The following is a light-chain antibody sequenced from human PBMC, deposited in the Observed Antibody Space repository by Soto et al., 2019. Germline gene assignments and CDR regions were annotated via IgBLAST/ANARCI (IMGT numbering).Light chain of an antibody. CDR2: KTS. V-gene: IGKV3D-20*02. CDR3: QQRSDWPPGIT. CDR1: QSVSSSY. J-gene: IGKJ5*01. Sequence: EIVLTQSPGTLSLSPGERATLSCRASQSVSSSYLAWYQQKLGQAPRLLIYKTSDRATGIPARFSGSGSDTDFTLTISSLEPEDFAVYYCQQRSDWPPGITFGQGTRLEIK.